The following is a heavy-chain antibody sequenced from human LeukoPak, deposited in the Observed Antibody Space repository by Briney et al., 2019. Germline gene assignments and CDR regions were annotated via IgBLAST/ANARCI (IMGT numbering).Heavy chain of an antibody. CDR3: ATLLLWFGEPLYYFDY. J-gene: IGHJ4*02. CDR2: FDPEDGET. Sequence: GASVKVSCKVSGYTLTELSMHWVRQAPGKRLEWMGGFDPEDGETIYAQKFQGRVTMTEDTSTDTAYMELSSLRSEDTAVYYCATLLLWFGEPLYYFDYWGQGTLVTVSS. CDR1: GYTLTELS. V-gene: IGHV1-24*01. D-gene: IGHD3-10*01.